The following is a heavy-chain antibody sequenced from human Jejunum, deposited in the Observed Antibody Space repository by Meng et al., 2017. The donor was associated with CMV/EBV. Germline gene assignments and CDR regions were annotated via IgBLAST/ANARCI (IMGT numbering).Heavy chain of an antibody. Sequence: LSWAAPGFRFSNYVMSWVRQAPGKGPEWVSTISGSGGDIFYADSVKGRFTISRDNSKNTLFLQMHSLRAEDTAVYYCAKGTGVDYWGQGTLVTVSS. V-gene: IGHV3-23*01. D-gene: IGHD1-14*01. J-gene: IGHJ4*02. CDR2: ISGSGGDI. CDR3: AKGTGVDY. CDR1: GFRFSNYV.